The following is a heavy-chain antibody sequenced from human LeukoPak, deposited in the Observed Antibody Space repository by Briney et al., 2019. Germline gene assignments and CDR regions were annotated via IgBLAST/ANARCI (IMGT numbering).Heavy chain of an antibody. Sequence: SETLSLTCTVSGGSILDSTYYWAWIRQPPGKGLEWIATIFYTGNTHYNPSLKSRVTMSVDTVKSQFSLNLNSVTAADTAVYYCARQSSGYYYGWFDPWGQGTLVTVSS. CDR1: GGSILDSTYY. J-gene: IGHJ5*02. V-gene: IGHV4-39*01. CDR2: IFYTGNT. D-gene: IGHD3-22*01. CDR3: ARQSSGYYYGWFDP.